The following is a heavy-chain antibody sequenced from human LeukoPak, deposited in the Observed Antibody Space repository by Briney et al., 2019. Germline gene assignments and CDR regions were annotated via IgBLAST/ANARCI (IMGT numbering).Heavy chain of an antibody. CDR2: ISYDGSNT. V-gene: IGHV3-30*18. D-gene: IGHD4-23*01. CDR1: GFTFSNYF. Sequence: PGGSLRLSCAASGFTFSNYFMHWVRQAPGKGLEWVSGISYDGSNTYYADCVKGRFTISRDNSKNTLSLQMNRLRAEDTDMYYCAKNSGSPALWGQGTLVTVSP. CDR3: AKNSGSPAL. J-gene: IGHJ4*02.